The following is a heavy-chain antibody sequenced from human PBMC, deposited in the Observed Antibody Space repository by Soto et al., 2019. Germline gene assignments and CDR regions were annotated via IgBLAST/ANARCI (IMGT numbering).Heavy chain of an antibody. CDR2: IFPLTDIP. J-gene: IGHJ4*02. CDR3: ARGPLVVLNYFES. V-gene: IGHV1-69*02. CDR1: GGTFRNYP. Sequence: QVQLVQSGTEVKKPGSSVKVYCKASGGTFRNYPINWVRQAPGQGLEWMGSIFPLTDIPDYAQNFQARLTISADKSTSSAYMELSSLTSDETAMYFCARGPLVVLNYFESWGQGTLVTVSS.